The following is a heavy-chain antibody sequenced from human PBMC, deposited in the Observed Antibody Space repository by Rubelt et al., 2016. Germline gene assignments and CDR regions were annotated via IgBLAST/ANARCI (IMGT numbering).Heavy chain of an antibody. V-gene: IGHV3-33*01. CDR1: GFIFSAYG. CDR3: ARDILAGTRYFDL. J-gene: IGHJ2*01. CDR2: IWYDGSEK. D-gene: IGHD6-13*01. Sequence: VQLVESGGGVVQPGGSLRLSCTGSGFIFSAYGMHWVRQAPGKGLEWVGVIWYDGSEKYYGDSVKGRFTVSRDNSKNTLYLQMNSLRAEDTAVYYCARDILAGTRYFDLWGRGALVMVSS.